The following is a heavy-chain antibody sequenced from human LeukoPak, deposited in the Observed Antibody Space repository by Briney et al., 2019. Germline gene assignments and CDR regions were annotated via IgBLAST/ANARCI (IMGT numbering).Heavy chain of an antibody. D-gene: IGHD6-19*01. CDR3: ATYSSDWSCFDY. CDR1: GYTFTGYY. CDR2: INPNGGGT. Sequence: PEASVKVSCKASGYTFTGYYMHWVRQAPGQGLEWMGWINPNGGGTNYAQKFQGRVTMTRDTSISTTYMELSGLTSDDTAVYYCATYSSDWSCFDYWGQGTLVTVSS. V-gene: IGHV1-2*02. J-gene: IGHJ4*02.